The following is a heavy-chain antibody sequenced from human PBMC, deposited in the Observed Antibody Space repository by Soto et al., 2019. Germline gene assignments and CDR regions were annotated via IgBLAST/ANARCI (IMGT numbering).Heavy chain of an antibody. V-gene: IGHV3-30*18. CDR1: GFTFSSYG. D-gene: IGHD1-7*01. Sequence: HPGGSLRLSCAASGFTFSSYGMHWVRQAPGKGLEWVAVISYDGSNKYYADSVKGRFTISRDNSKNTLYLQMNGLRAEDTAVYYCAKDHITGTTCWFDPWGQGPLVTVS. CDR3: AKDHITGTTCWFDP. CDR2: ISYDGSNK. J-gene: IGHJ5*02.